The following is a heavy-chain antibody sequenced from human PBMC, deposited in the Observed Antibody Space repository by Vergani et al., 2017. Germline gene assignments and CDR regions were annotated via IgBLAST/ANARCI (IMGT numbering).Heavy chain of an antibody. V-gene: IGHV5-51*03. Sequence: EVPLVQSGAEVKKPGESLKISCQGSGYSITNFWIGWVRQRPGRGLEWMGIIYPGDSEVKSNPTFRGQVIFSVDTSVNTAYLQWRSLQASDTATYFCASGGHGSENGGALQLWGQGTNITVSS. CDR2: IYPGDSEV. J-gene: IGHJ3*01. CDR3: ASGGHGSENGGALQL. D-gene: IGHD3-10*01. CDR1: GYSITNFW.